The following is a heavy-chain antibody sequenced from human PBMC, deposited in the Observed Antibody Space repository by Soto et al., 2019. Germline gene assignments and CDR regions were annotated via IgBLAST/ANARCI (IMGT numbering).Heavy chain of an antibody. D-gene: IGHD3-16*02. V-gene: IGHV3-23*01. Sequence: AGFLRLACAASGSAFSSYAMSLVSQAPGKGLEWVSAISGSGGTTYYADSVKGRFTISRDNSKNTLYLPIHSLRAADTAVYYCAKDRPYDYVWGSYRANIQNSWGQGTLVTVSS. J-gene: IGHJ4*02. CDR3: AKDRPYDYVWGSYRANIQNS. CDR1: GSAFSSYA. CDR2: ISGSGGTT.